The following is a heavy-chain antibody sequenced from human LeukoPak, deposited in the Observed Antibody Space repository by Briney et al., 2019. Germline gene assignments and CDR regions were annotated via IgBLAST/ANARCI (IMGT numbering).Heavy chain of an antibody. Sequence: GASVKVSCKASGYTFTGYYMHWVRQAPGQGLEWMGWINPNSGGTNYAQKFQGRVTMTRDTSISTAYMELSRLRSDDTAVYYCARAVLGYCSSTSFYGGWNYGYWGQGTLVTVSS. CDR3: ARAVLGYCSSTSFYGGWNYGY. V-gene: IGHV1-2*02. D-gene: IGHD2-2*01. CDR2: INPNSGGT. J-gene: IGHJ4*02. CDR1: GYTFTGYY.